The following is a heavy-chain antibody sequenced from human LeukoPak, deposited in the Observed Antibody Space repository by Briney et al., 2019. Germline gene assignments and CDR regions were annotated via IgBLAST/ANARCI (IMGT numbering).Heavy chain of an antibody. CDR2: INPSSGDT. V-gene: IGHV1-2*02. CDR1: GYTFAGHH. D-gene: IGHD3-22*01. CDR3: ARAGHDSSGYSFRLDY. Sequence: ASVKVSCKTSGYTFAGHHIHWVRQAPGHGLEWMGWINPSSGDTKYAQNFQDRVIMSRDTSISTAYMDLSRLSSDDTAIYYCARAGHDSSGYSFRLDYWGQGTLVTVSS. J-gene: IGHJ4*02.